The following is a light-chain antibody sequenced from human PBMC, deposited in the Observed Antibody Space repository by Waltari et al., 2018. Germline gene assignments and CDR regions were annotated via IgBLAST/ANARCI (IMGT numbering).Light chain of an antibody. CDR3: LEYHISPLT. Sequence: DIQMTQSPSSLSASVGDTVTITCRASQTIGTWLDWYQQKPGKAPKLLIYKASSLQSGVPSRFSDSGSGTEFTLTISSLQPEDFATYYCLEYHISPLTFGPGTKLEIK. V-gene: IGKV1-5*03. CDR1: QTIGTW. CDR2: KAS. J-gene: IGKJ3*01.